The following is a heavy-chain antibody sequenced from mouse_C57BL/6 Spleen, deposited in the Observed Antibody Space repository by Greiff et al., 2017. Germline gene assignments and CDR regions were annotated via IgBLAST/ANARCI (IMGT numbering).Heavy chain of an antibody. J-gene: IGHJ1*03. Sequence: VQLQQSGPVLVKPGASVKMSCKASGYTFTDYYMNWVKQSHGKSLEWIGVINPYNGGTSYNQKFKGKATLTVDKSSSTAYMELRSLTSEDSAVYYCTRGPYYYGSSYVYFDVWGTGTTVTVSS. CDR2: INPYNGGT. CDR1: GYTFTDYY. V-gene: IGHV1-19*01. CDR3: TRGPYYYGSSYVYFDV. D-gene: IGHD1-1*01.